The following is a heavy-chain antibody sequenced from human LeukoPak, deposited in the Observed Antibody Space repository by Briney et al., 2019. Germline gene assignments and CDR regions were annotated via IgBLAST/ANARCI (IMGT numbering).Heavy chain of an antibody. CDR2: ISTNTGNP. Sequence: ASVKVSCKASGYTFTSNSINWVRQAPGQGLEWMGWISTNTGNPTYAQGFTGRFVFSMDTSVSTAYLEISSLKAEDTAVYYCARVGSIRGYSYGYHRYFDCWGQGTLVTVSS. CDR3: ARVGSIRGYSYGYHRYFDC. J-gene: IGHJ4*02. D-gene: IGHD5-18*01. CDR1: GYTFTSNS. V-gene: IGHV7-4-1*02.